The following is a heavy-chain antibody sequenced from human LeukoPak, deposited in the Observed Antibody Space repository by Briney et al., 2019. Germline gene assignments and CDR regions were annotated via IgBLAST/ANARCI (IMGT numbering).Heavy chain of an antibody. J-gene: IGHJ6*02. V-gene: IGHV3-11*01. CDR1: GFNFCDKF. D-gene: IGHD1-26*01. CDR3: ARVPGHYYYYGMDV. Sequence: GGSLRLSCAASGFNFCDKFMSWIRQAPGKGLEWLSYISSNGRTIHYADSVKGRFTISRDNANKSLYLQMNNLGAEDTAVYYCARVPGHYYYYGMDVWGQGTTVIVSS. CDR2: ISSNGRTI.